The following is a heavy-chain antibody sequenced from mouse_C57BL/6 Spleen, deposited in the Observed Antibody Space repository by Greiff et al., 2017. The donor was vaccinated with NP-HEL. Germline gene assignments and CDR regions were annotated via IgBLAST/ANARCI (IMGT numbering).Heavy chain of an antibody. CDR2: INPKNGGT. J-gene: IGHJ2*01. D-gene: IGHD1-2*01. Sequence: VQLQQSGPELVKPGASVKISCKASGYTFTDYNMDWVKQSHGKSLEWIGDINPKNGGTNYNQKFKGKATLTVDKSSITAYLELRSLTSEDTAVYYCAIRPPFSGYFDYWGQGTTLTVSS. CDR1: GYTFTDYN. V-gene: IGHV1-18*01. CDR3: AIRPPFSGYFDY.